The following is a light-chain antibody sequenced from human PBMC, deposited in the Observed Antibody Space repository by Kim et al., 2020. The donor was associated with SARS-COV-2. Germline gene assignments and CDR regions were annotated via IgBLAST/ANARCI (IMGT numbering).Light chain of an antibody. CDR3: AAWDDSLNGYV. CDR2: HND. Sequence: SPANWYQHLPGTAPKLLVYHNDLRPSGVPDRFSGSKSGASASLAISGLRSEDEADYYCAAWDDSLNGYVFGTGTKVTVL. J-gene: IGLJ1*01. CDR1: SP. V-gene: IGLV1-44*01.